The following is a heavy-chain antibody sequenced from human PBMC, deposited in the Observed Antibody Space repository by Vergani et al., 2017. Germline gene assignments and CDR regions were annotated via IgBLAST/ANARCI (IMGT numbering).Heavy chain of an antibody. J-gene: IGHJ4*02. Sequence: HLQQRGALLFNPSYTLSLTCGVIGVSLIFYFFIFILQSPFILLYFICEITSIGSSNYIPSATIRVTISFYTSRGEFTLTVTSVTAADTGLYFCASRRPRLNLGSKANAGTFDSWGQGTLVTVSS. V-gene: IGHV4-34*02. CDR3: ASRRPRLNLGSKANAGTFDS. CDR2: ITSIGSS. D-gene: IGHD3-10*01. CDR1: GVSLIFYF.